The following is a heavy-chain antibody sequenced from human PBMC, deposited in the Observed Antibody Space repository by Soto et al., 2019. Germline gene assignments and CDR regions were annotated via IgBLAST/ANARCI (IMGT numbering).Heavy chain of an antibody. CDR3: ARVGPLVVLDY. D-gene: IGHD3-22*01. CDR2: IYYSGST. J-gene: IGHJ4*02. V-gene: IGHV4-30-4*01. CDR1: GGSISSGDYY. Sequence: SETLSLTCTVSGGSISSGDYYWSWIRQPPGKGLEWIGYIYYSGSTYYNPSLKNRVTISVDTSKNQFSLKLSSVTAADTAVYYCARVGPLVVLDYWGQGTLVTVS.